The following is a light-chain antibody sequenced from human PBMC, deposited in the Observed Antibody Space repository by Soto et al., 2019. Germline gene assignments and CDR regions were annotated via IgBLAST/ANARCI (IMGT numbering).Light chain of an antibody. CDR1: QSISIW. CDR3: QQYNSYSWT. V-gene: IGKV1-5*01. J-gene: IGKJ1*01. CDR2: DAS. Sequence: DIQMTQSPSTLPASVGDRVTITCRASQSISIWLAWYQQKPGKAPKLLIYDASSLKSGVPSRFIGSGSGTEFTLTISSLQPDDFATYYCQQYNSYSWTFGQGTKVDI.